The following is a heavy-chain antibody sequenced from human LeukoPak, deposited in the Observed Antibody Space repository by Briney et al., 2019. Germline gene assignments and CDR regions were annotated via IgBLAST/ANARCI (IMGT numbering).Heavy chain of an antibody. CDR2: MNPNSGNT. CDR3: ARPSRCSSTSCRAPFDY. D-gene: IGHD2-2*01. J-gene: IGHJ4*02. CDR1: GYTFTSYD. V-gene: IGHV1-8*01. Sequence: GASVEVSCKASGYTFTSYDINWVRQATGQGLEWMGWMNPNSGNTGYAQKFQGRVTMTRNTSISTAYMELSSLRSEDTAVYYCARPSRCSSTSCRAPFDYWGQGTLVTVSS.